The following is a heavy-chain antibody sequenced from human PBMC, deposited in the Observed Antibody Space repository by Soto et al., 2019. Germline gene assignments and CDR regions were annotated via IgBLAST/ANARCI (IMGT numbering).Heavy chain of an antibody. V-gene: IGHV1-18*01. CDR3: AREGAAWYYDILTGYPPDDAFDI. CDR2: ISAYNGNT. Sequence: EASVKVSCKASGYTFTSYGISWVRQAPGQGLEWMGWISAYNGNTNYAQKLQGRVTMTTDTSTSTAYMELRSLRSDDTAVYYCAREGAAWYYDILTGYPPDDAFDIWGQGTMVTVSS. D-gene: IGHD3-9*01. J-gene: IGHJ3*02. CDR1: GYTFTSYG.